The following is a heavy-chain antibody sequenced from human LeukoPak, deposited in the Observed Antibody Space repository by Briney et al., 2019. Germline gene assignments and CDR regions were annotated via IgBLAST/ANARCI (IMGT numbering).Heavy chain of an antibody. Sequence: PGRSLRLSCAASGFTFSSYGMHWVRQAPGKGLEWVAVISYDGSNKYYADSVKGRFTIFRDNAKNSLYLQMNSLRAEDTAVYYCARAQGAMTTGRAFDIWGQGTMVTVSS. D-gene: IGHD4-17*01. J-gene: IGHJ3*02. CDR2: ISYDGSNK. V-gene: IGHV3-30*03. CDR3: ARAQGAMTTGRAFDI. CDR1: GFTFSSYG.